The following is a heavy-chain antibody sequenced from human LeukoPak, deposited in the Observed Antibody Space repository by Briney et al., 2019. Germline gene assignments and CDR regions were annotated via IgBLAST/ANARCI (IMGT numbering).Heavy chain of an antibody. CDR2: IIPIFGTA. CDR3: ARDPIAVAGRGDDNWFDP. CDR1: GGTFSSYA. D-gene: IGHD6-19*01. V-gene: IGHV1-69*13. J-gene: IGHJ5*02. Sequence: GASVKVSCTASGGTFSSYAISWVRQAPGQGLEWMGGIIPIFGTANYAQKFQGRVTITADESTSTAYMELSSLRPEDTAVYYCARDPIAVAGRGDDNWFDPWGQGTLVTVSS.